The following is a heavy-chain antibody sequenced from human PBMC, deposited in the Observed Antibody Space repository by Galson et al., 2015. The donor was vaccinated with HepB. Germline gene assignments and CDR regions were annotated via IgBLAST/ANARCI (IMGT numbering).Heavy chain of an antibody. Sequence: SVKVSCKASGYTFTSYGINWVRQAPGQGLEWMGWISAYHGNTDYAQKFQDRVTMTTDTSTSTAYMELRSLSSDDTALYYRARTLRGVAATGAHDYWGQGTLVTVSS. J-gene: IGHJ4*02. CDR1: GYTFTSYG. CDR3: ARTLRGVAATGAHDY. CDR2: ISAYHGNT. V-gene: IGHV1-18*04. D-gene: IGHD6-25*01.